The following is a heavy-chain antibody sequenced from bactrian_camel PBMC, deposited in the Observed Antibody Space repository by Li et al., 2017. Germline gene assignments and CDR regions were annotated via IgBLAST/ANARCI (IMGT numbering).Heavy chain of an antibody. V-gene: IGHV3-2*01. CDR1: EFTSSADY. Sequence: HVQLVESGGDLVQPGESLRLSCAVSEFTSSADYMTWVRRAPGKGLEWVSSILSDDRNTYYADSVKGRFTISSDNAKNTVYLQMNSLKSEDTALYYCATDLDPYIATMPYLTGAAYKHWGQGTQVTVS. CDR3: ATDLDPYIATMPYLTGAAYKH. J-gene: IGHJ4*01. D-gene: IGHD4*01. CDR2: ILSDDRNT.